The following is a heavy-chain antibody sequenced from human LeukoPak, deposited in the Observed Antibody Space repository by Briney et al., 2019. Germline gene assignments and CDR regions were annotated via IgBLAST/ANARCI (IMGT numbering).Heavy chain of an antibody. CDR1: GFTFSSYG. V-gene: IGHV3-33*01. CDR3: ARVDYYGSGPHYYYGMDV. D-gene: IGHD3-10*01. CDR2: IWYDGSNK. Sequence: GGSLRLSCAASGFTFSSYGMHWVRQAPGKGLEWVAVIWYDGSNKYYADSVKGRFTISRDNSKNTLYLQMNSLRAEDTAVYYCARVDYYGSGPHYYYGMDVWGKGTTVTVSS. J-gene: IGHJ6*04.